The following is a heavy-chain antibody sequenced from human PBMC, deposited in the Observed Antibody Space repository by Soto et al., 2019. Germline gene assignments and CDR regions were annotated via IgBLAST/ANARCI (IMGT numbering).Heavy chain of an antibody. CDR2: IYYSGST. Sequence: SETLSLTCTVSGGSISSSSYYWGWIRQPPGKGLEWIGSIYYSGSTYYNPSLKSRVTISVDTSKNQFSLKLSSVTAADTAVYYCARLGHRSSWEYWGHGTLVT. D-gene: IGHD6-13*01. J-gene: IGHJ4*01. CDR3: ARLGHRSSWEY. CDR1: GGSISSSSYY. V-gene: IGHV4-39*01.